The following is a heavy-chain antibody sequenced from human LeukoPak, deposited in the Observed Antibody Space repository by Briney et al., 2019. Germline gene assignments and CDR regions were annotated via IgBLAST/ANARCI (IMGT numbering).Heavy chain of an antibody. Sequence: SETLSLTCTVSGGSISNYYWSWIRQPPGKGLEWIGNIYYSGSTNYNPSLKSRVTISVDTSKNQFSLKLSSVTAADTAVYYCARTYCSGRSCHFDYWGQGTLVTVSS. CDR1: GGSISNYY. J-gene: IGHJ4*02. V-gene: IGHV4-59*08. CDR3: ARTYCSGRSCHFDY. CDR2: IYYSGST. D-gene: IGHD2-15*01.